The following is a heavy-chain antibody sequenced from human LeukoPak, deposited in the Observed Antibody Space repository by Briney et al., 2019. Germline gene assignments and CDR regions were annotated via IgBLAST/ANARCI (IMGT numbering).Heavy chain of an antibody. Sequence: SQTLSLTCTVSGGSISSGSYYWSWIRQSADKELEWIGRIHYTGNTNYNPSLNNRVTISLGTSDKQFSLRLTSVTAADTAVYYCAREYYHFWSGSGYGWTQIGSWGRGILVAVSS. CDR3: AREYYHFWSGSGYGWTQIGS. CDR1: GGSISSGSYY. V-gene: IGHV4-61*02. J-gene: IGHJ5*01. D-gene: IGHD3-3*01. CDR2: IHYTGNT.